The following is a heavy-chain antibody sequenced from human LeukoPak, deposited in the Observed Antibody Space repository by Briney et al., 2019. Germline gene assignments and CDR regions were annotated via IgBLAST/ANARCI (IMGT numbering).Heavy chain of an antibody. D-gene: IGHD3-9*01. CDR3: ARADLTGNYFDF. CDR2: IYYSGSS. J-gene: IGHJ4*02. CDR1: GGSISSGGYY. V-gene: IGHV4-31*03. Sequence: SQTLSLTCTVSGGSISSGGYYWSWIRQHPGKGLEWIGFIYYSGSSYYNPSLKSRVAISVDTSKNQFSLKVSSVTAADTAVYYCARADLTGNYFDFWGQGTLFTVSS.